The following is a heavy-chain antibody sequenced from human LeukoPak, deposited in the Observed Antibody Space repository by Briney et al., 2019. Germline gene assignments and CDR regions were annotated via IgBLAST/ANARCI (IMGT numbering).Heavy chain of an antibody. CDR3: ARVGYYDFWSGYSEAYYFDY. CDR1: GGPISSYY. D-gene: IGHD3-3*01. V-gene: IGHV4-59*01. Sequence: SETLSLTCTVSGGPISSYYWSWIRQPPGKGLEWIGYIYYSGSTNYNPSLKSRVTISVDTSKNQFSLKLSSVTAADTAVYYCARVGYYDFWSGYSEAYYFDYWGQGTLVTVSS. J-gene: IGHJ4*02. CDR2: IYYSGST.